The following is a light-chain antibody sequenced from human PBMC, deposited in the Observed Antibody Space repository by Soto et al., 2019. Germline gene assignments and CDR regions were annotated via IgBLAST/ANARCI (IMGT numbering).Light chain of an antibody. J-gene: IGKJ5*01. Sequence: DIQMTPSPSSLSASVGDRVTITCRASQSISSDFNWYQQKPGKAPKLLSYAESSLQSGVPSRFSGSGSGTDFTLTICSLQPEDVATYYCQQSYSTPSIPFGQGTRLEIK. CDR1: QSISSD. CDR2: AES. CDR3: QQSYSTPSIP. V-gene: IGKV1-39*01.